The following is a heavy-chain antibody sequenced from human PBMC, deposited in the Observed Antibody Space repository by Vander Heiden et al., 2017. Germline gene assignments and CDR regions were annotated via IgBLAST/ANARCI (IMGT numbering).Heavy chain of an antibody. CDR2: MNPSSGNT. D-gene: IGHD4-17*01. Sequence: QLQLVLSGAEVKKPGASVTVPRKASGYTFTSSDINWVPPATGQGLEWMGWMNPSSGNTGYAQKFQGRVTMTRNTSISTADMELSSLRSEDTTVYYCARDIRIGGDYTSGYGMDVWGQGTTVTVSS. CDR1: GYTFTSSD. J-gene: IGHJ6*02. V-gene: IGHV1-8*01. CDR3: ARDIRIGGDYTSGYGMDV.